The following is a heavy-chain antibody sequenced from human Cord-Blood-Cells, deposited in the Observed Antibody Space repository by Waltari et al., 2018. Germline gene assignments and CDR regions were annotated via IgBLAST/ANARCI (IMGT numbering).Heavy chain of an antibody. CDR1: GYTCTSYV. J-gene: IGHJ4*02. D-gene: IGHD2-2*01. CDR3: ARDEYGGFDY. CDR2: ISAYNGNT. V-gene: IGHV1-18*01. Sequence: QVQLVQSGAEVKKPGASWKVSCKASGYTCTSYVISWVRQAPGQGLEWMGWISAYNGNTNYAQKLQGRDTMTTDTSKSTAYMALRSLISDDTAAYYCARDEYGGFDYWGQGTLVTVSS.